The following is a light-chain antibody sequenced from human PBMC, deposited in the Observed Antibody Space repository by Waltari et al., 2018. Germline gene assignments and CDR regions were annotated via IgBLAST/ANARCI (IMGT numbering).Light chain of an antibody. CDR2: DVR. V-gene: IGLV2-14*01. CDR1: PPDLGGYNY. Sequence: QSALTQPASVSGSPGKSITISCTGTPPDLGGYNYVPWYPQRPGKAPKPIIFDVRSRPSVISNRFSGSKFGNTASLTISGLQPEDEADYYCCSFTSSSTWVFGGGTKLTVL. CDR3: CSFTSSSTWV. J-gene: IGLJ3*02.